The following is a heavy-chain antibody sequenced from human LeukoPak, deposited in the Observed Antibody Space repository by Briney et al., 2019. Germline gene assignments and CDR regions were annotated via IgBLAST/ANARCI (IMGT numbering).Heavy chain of an antibody. J-gene: IGHJ4*02. V-gene: IGHV3-23*01. Sequence: GGSLRLSCAASGFTFSSYAMSWVRQAPGKGLEWVSAISGSGGSTYYADSVKGRFTISRDNSKNTLYLQMNSLRAEDTAVYYCARVRTSDILTGYPHYWGQGTLVTVSS. CDR2: ISGSGGST. D-gene: IGHD3-9*01. CDR3: ARVRTSDILTGYPHY. CDR1: GFTFSSYA.